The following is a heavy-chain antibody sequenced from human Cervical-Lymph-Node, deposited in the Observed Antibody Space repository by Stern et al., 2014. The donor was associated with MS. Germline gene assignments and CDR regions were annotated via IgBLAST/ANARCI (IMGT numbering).Heavy chain of an antibody. V-gene: IGHV3-23*04. CDR1: GFTFSTYA. J-gene: IGHJ4*02. D-gene: IGHD1-26*01. CDR3: ARRDRWDACFDF. CDR2: LSDTGGTT. Sequence: VQLVQSGGGFVQPGGSLRLSCAASGFTFSTYAMSWVRQAPGKGLEWVSGLSDTGGTTYYADSVKGRFTISRDNSMDTLILEMNSLRAEDTAVYYCARRDRWDACFDFGGQGTLVTVSS.